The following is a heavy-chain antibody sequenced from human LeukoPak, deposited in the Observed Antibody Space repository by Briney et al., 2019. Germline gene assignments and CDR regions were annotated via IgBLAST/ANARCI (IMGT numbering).Heavy chain of an antibody. D-gene: IGHD5-18*01. J-gene: IGHJ4*02. CDR2: IVGSGGSA. CDR1: GFTVSSNY. CDR3: ATRLRTGYNYGYPDY. V-gene: IGHV3-23*01. Sequence: GSLRLSCAASGFTVSSNYMSWVRQAPGKWLEWVSSIVGSGGSAYYTDSVKGRFTISRDNSKDTLFLQMNSLRAEDTAVYYCATRLRTGYNYGYPDYWGQGTLDTVSS.